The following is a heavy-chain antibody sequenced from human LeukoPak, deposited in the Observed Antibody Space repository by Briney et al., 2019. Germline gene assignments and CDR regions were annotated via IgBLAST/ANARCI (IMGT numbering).Heavy chain of an antibody. J-gene: IGHJ3*01. CDR2: INPNSGGT. CDR1: GYTFIAFY. Sequence: GASVNVSCKASGYTFIAFYMHWVRQAPGQGLEWIGWINPNSGGTNYAQKFQGRVTLTRDTSIKTAYMELSGLTSDDTAVYYCAHYFDSGAYYLTWGQGTMVTVSS. CDR3: AHYFDSGAYYLT. D-gene: IGHD3-22*01. V-gene: IGHV1-2*02.